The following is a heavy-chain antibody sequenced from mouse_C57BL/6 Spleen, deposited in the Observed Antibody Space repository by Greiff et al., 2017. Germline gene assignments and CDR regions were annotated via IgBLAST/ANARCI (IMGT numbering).Heavy chain of an antibody. D-gene: IGHD2-5*01. CDR1: GYSFTDYN. J-gene: IGHJ4*01. CDR3: ARAYRSNYFYYAMDY. V-gene: IGHV1-39*01. Sequence: VQLKQSGPELVKPGASVKISCKASGYSFTDYNMNWVKQSNGKSLEWIGVINPNYGTTSYNQKFKGKATLTVDQSSSTAYMQLNSLTSEDSAVYNCARAYRSNYFYYAMDYWGQGTSVTVSS. CDR2: INPNYGTT.